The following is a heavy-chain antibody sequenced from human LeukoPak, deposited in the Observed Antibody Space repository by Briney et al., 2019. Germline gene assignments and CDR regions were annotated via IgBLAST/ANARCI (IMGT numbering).Heavy chain of an antibody. J-gene: IGHJ3*02. CDR3: ARDPIISSEDAFDI. V-gene: IGHV4-59*12. CDR2: IYYSGST. CDR1: GGSISSYY. D-gene: IGHD6-25*01. Sequence: SETLSLTCTVSGGSISSYYWSWIRQPPGKGLEWIGYIYYSGSTNYNPSLKSRVTISVDTSKNQFSLKLSSVTAADTAVYYCARDPIISSEDAFDIWGQGTMVTVSS.